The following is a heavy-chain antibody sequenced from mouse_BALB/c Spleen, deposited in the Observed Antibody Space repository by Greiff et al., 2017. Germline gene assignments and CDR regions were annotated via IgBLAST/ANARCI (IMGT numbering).Heavy chain of an antibody. V-gene: IGHV1-7*01. D-gene: IGHD2-4*01. J-gene: IGHJ2*01. CDR2: INPSTGYT. Sequence: VQLQQSGAELAKPGASVKMSCKASGYTFTSYWMHWVKQRPGQGLEWIGYINPSTGYTEYNQKFKDKATLTADKSSSTAYMQLSSLTSEDSAVYYCARPYYDYGGYFDYWGQGTTLTVSS. CDR1: GYTFTSYW. CDR3: ARPYYDYGGYFDY.